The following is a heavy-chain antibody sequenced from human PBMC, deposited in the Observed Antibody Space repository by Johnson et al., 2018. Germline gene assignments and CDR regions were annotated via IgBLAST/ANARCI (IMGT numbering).Heavy chain of an antibody. CDR1: GFTSRNYW. CDR2: MNQDGSET. V-gene: IGHV3-7*01. D-gene: IGHD3-10*01. Sequence: EVQLVESVGELVQRGGSLRLSCAASGFTSRNYWMSWVRQAPGKGLEWVANMNQDGSETYYVDSVKGRFTISRDNAKNSLYLQMNSLRADDTAGYYCARGRDFYGSGLDAFDMLGQGTMVTVSS. CDR3: ARGRDFYGSGLDAFDM. J-gene: IGHJ3*02.